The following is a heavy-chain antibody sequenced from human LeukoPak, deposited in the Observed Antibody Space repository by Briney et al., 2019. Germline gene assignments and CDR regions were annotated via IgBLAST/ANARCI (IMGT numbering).Heavy chain of an antibody. Sequence: ASVKVSCKASGGTFSSYAISWVRQAPGQGLEWMGGIIPIFGTANYAQKFQGRVTITADESTSTAYMELSSLRSEDTAVYYCARSPRYVVVPAVHPNYYYMDVWGKGTTVTVSS. CDR3: ARSPRYVVVPAVHPNYYYMDV. CDR2: IIPIFGTA. V-gene: IGHV1-69*13. D-gene: IGHD2-2*01. CDR1: GGTFSSYA. J-gene: IGHJ6*03.